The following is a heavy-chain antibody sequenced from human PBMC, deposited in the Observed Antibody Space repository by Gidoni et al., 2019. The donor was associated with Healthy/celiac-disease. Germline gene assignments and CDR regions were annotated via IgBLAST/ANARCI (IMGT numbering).Heavy chain of an antibody. CDR1: GFTCSAYY. Sequence: QVQLVESGGGLVKPGGSLRLSCAASGFTCSAYYLSWIRQSPGKGLEWVSYISSSGSTIYYADSVKGRFTISRDNAKNSLYLQMNSLRAEDTAVYYCARSGPSYYDSSGYYAFDYWGQGTLVTVSS. D-gene: IGHD3-22*01. J-gene: IGHJ4*02. V-gene: IGHV3-11*01. CDR2: ISSSGSTI. CDR3: ARSGPSYYDSSGYYAFDY.